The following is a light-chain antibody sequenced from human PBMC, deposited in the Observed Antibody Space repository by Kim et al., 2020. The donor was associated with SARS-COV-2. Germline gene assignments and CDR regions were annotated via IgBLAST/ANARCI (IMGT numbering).Light chain of an antibody. CDR2: GDS. Sequence: SGSVGDRVTIECRARQGVSSGLVWYQQKPGKARKLLIYGDSNLQSGVPSRFSGSGSGTEFTITINNLQPEDFATYYCQQTDSLPHTFGQRTKLEI. V-gene: IGKV1-12*01. J-gene: IGKJ2*01. CDR3: QQTDSLPHT. CDR1: QGVSSG.